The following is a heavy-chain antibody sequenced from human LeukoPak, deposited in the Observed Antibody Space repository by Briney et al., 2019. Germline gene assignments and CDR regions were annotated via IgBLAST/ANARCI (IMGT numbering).Heavy chain of an antibody. CDR3: ARFYYEKWFGELLIDY. J-gene: IGHJ4*02. CDR1: GFTVSSNY. CDR2: IYSGGST. Sequence: GGSLRLSCAAFGFTVSSNYMSWVRQAPGKGLEWVSVIYSGGSTYYADSVKGRFTISRDNSKNTLYLQMNSLRAEDTAVYYCARFYYEKWFGELLIDYWGQGTLVTVSS. V-gene: IGHV3-66*01. D-gene: IGHD3-10*01.